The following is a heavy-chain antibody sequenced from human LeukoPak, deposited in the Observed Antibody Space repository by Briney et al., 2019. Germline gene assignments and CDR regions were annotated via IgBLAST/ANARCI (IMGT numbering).Heavy chain of an antibody. CDR2: IWYDGSNK. CDR3: AKGSGSSHYFDC. J-gene: IGHJ4*02. V-gene: IGHV3-30*02. Sequence: PGGSLRLSCAASGFTFSSYGMHWVRQAPGKGLEWVAVIWYDGSNKYYADSVKGRFTISRDNSKNTLYLQMNSLRAEDTAVYYCAKGSGSSHYFDCWGQGTLVTVSS. CDR1: GFTFSSYG. D-gene: IGHD1-26*01.